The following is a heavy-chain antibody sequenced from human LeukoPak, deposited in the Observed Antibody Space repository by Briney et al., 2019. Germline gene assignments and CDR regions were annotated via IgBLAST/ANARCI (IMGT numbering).Heavy chain of an antibody. CDR3: ASVITMVRGASDY. CDR2: ISGSGGST. Sequence: PGGSLRLSCAASGFTFSGYAMTWVRQAPGKGLGWVSAISGSGGSTYYADSVKGRFTISRDNSKSTLYLQMNSLRAEDTAVYYCASVITMVRGASDYWGQGTLVTVSS. J-gene: IGHJ4*02. V-gene: IGHV3-23*01. D-gene: IGHD3-10*01. CDR1: GFTFSGYA.